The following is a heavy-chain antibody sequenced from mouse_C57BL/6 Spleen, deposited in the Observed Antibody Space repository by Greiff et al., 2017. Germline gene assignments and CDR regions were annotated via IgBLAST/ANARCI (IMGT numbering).Heavy chain of an antibody. V-gene: IGHV1-64*01. Sequence: VQLQQPGAELVKPGASVKLSCKASGYTFTSYWMHWVKQRPGQGLEWIGMIHPNSGSTNYNEKFKSKATRTVDISSSTAYMKLSSLTSEDSAVYYCARSGIYDGYCEAMDYWGQGTSVTVSS. D-gene: IGHD2-3*01. CDR2: IHPNSGST. J-gene: IGHJ4*01. CDR3: ARSGIYDGYCEAMDY. CDR1: GYTFTSYW.